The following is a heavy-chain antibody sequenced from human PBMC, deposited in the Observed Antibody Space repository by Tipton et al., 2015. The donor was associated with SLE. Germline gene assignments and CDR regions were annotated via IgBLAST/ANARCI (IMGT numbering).Heavy chain of an antibody. V-gene: IGHV3-33*06. CDR2: IWYDGNEK. J-gene: IGHJ4*02. D-gene: IGHD3-3*01. CDR1: GFTFNTYG. CDR3: AKGGRSGYDNYFDY. Sequence: QLVQSGGGLIQPGGSLRLSCAASGFTFNTYGMHWVRQAPGKGLEWVALIWYDGNEKYYADSVKGRFTISRDNLRNTLFLQMNSLKAEDTAVYYCAKGGRSGYDNYFDYWGQGILVTVSS.